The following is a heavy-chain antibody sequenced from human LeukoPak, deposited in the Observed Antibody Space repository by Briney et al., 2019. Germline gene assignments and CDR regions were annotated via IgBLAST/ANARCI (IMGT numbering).Heavy chain of an antibody. CDR1: GFTFSSYA. CDR2: LSGSGGST. Sequence: GGSLRLSCAASGFTFSSYAMSWVRQAPGKGLEWVSTLSGSGGSTYYADSVKGRFTISRDNSKNTLYLQINSLRAEDTAVYYCAKSRYYYDSSGYYRPYYFDYWGQGTLVTVSS. CDR3: AKSRYYYDSSGYYRPYYFDY. D-gene: IGHD3-22*01. J-gene: IGHJ4*02. V-gene: IGHV3-23*01.